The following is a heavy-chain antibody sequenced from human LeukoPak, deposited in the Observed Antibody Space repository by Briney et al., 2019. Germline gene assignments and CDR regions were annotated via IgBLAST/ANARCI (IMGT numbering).Heavy chain of an antibody. CDR1: GYTFTSYY. V-gene: IGHV1-46*01. D-gene: IGHD3-9*01. CDR3: ARTPLRYFDWLPAPPRVYAFDI. CDR2: INPSGGST. J-gene: IGHJ3*02. Sequence: GASVKVSCKASGYTFTSYYMHWVRQAPGQGLEWMGIINPSGGSTSYAQKFQGRVTMTTDTSTSTAYMELSRLRSDDTAVYYCARTPLRYFDWLPAPPRVYAFDIWGQGTMVTVSS.